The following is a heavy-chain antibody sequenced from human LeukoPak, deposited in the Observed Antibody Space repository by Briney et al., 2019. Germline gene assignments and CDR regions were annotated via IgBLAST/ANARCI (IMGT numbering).Heavy chain of an antibody. D-gene: IGHD3-22*01. CDR1: GFIFSSYA. V-gene: IGHV3-23*01. CDR3: ARDSGDYYDSSGYYYLAPSAFDI. J-gene: IGHJ3*02. CDR2: ISGSGGST. Sequence: PGGSLRLSCAASGFIFSSYAMSWVRQAPGKGLEWVSTISGSGGSTYYADSVKGRFTISRDNSKNTLYLQMNSLRAEDTAVYYCARDSGDYYDSSGYYYLAPSAFDIWGQGTMVTVSS.